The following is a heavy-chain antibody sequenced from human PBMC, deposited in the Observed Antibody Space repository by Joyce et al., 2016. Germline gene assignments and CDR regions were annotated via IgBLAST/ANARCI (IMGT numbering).Heavy chain of an antibody. CDR2: ISYDGSTK. D-gene: IGHD6-19*01. CDR3: ATATGVAGQELYFHH. V-gene: IGHV3-30-3*01. J-gene: IGHJ1*01. CDR1: GFTFTGHA. Sequence: QVQLVESGGGVVQPGRSLRLSCAASGFTFTGHAMHWVRQAPGKGVEWGAVISYDGSTKYYADSVKGRFTISRDNSKNTLYLQMNSLRAEETAVYFCATATGVAGQELYFHHWGQGTLVTVSS.